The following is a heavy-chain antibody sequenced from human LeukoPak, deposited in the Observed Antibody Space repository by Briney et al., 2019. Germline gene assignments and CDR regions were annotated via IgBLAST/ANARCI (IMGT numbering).Heavy chain of an antibody. Sequence: SETLSLSCIVSGDFVRNSNYYWDWIRQSPGKGLEWIGSIYYSGRTYYNASLKTRVFMSVDTTKNHFSLKLTSVTAADTAVYYCARRRYYDGSGYLDWGQGTLVIVSS. V-gene: IGHV4-39*01. CDR2: IYYSGRT. D-gene: IGHD3-22*01. J-gene: IGHJ1*01. CDR3: ARRRYYDGSGYLD. CDR1: GDFVRNSNYY.